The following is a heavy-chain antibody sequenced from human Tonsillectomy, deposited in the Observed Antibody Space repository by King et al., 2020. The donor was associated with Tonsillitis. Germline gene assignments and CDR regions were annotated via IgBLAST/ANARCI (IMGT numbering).Heavy chain of an antibody. CDR1: GFTFSSYS. D-gene: IGHD2-21*01. CDR2: ISSSSSYI. CDR3: ARGYCGWTPYYFDY. Sequence: VQLVESGGGLVKPGGSLRLSCAASGFTFSSYSMNWVRQAPGKGLEWVSSISSSSSYIYYADSVKGRFTISRDNAKNSLYLQMNSLRAEDTAVYYCARGYCGWTPYYFDYWGQGTLVTVSS. J-gene: IGHJ4*02. V-gene: IGHV3-21*01.